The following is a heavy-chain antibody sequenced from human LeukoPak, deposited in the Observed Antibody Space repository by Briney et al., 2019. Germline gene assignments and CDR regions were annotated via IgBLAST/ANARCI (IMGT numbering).Heavy chain of an antibody. CDR1: GFTFSNAW. CDR3: AKAGSIRFDY. Sequence: GSLRLSCAASGFTFSNAWMSWVRQAPGKGLEWVSGISGSGRGGSTYYADSVKGRFTISRDNSKNTLYLQMNSLRAEDTAVYYCAKAGSIRFDYWGQGTLVTVSS. J-gene: IGHJ4*02. CDR2: ISGSGRGGST. D-gene: IGHD1-26*01. V-gene: IGHV3-23*01.